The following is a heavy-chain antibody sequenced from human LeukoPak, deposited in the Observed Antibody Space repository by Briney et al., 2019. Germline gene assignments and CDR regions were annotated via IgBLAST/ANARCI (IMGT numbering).Heavy chain of an antibody. J-gene: IGHJ6*03. Sequence: ASVKVSCKASGYTFTSYGISWVRQAPGQGLEWMGWISAYNGNTNYAQKLQGRVTMTTDTSTSTAYMELRCLRSDDTAVYYCASGMVYAKDYYYYYYMDVWGKGTTVNVSS. D-gene: IGHD2-8*01. CDR2: ISAYNGNT. CDR3: ASGMVYAKDYYYYYYMDV. CDR1: GYTFTSYG. V-gene: IGHV1-18*01.